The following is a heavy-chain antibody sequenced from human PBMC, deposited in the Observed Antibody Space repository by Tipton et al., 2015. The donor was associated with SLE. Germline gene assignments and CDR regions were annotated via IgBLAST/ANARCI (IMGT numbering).Heavy chain of an antibody. CDR2: ISVYNGNT. Sequence: QSGPEVKPPGASVKVSCKASGYNFNSYGISWVRQVPGQGLEWMGWISVYNGNTNYAQKFQGRVTVTADTSTTTAYMELRSLRSDDTAVYYCARWGGGSMVRGARGWFDPWGQGTLVTVSS. CDR1: GYNFNSYG. V-gene: IGHV1-18*01. J-gene: IGHJ5*02. D-gene: IGHD3-10*01. CDR3: ARWGGGSMVRGARGWFDP.